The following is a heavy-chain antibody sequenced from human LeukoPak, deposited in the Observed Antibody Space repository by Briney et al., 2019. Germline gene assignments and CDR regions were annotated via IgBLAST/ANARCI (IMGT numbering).Heavy chain of an antibody. CDR2: IFTRGST. CDR3: ARGRYCSADICSGGDAFDI. D-gene: IGHD2-15*01. CDR1: GGSINNYY. J-gene: IGHJ3*02. V-gene: IGHV4-4*07. Sequence: SETLSLTCTVSGGSINNYYWSWIRQPAGKGLKWIGRIFTRGSTNYNPSLKSRVTMSVDTSKNQFSLKLSSVTAADTAVYYCARGRYCSADICSGGDAFDIWGQGTMVSVSS.